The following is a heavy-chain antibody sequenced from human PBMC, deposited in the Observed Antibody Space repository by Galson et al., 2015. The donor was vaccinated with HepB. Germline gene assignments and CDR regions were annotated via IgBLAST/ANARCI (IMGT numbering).Heavy chain of an antibody. CDR3: AKRWLGYSSSSGYFDY. J-gene: IGHJ4*02. CDR1: GFTFSSYA. V-gene: IGHV3-23*01. Sequence: SLRLSCAASGFTFSSYAMSWVRQAPGKGLEWVSAISGSGGSTYYADSVKGRFTISRDNSKNTLYLQMNSLRAEDTAVYYCAKRWLGYSSSSGYFDYWGQGTLVTVSS. D-gene: IGHD6-6*01. CDR2: ISGSGGST.